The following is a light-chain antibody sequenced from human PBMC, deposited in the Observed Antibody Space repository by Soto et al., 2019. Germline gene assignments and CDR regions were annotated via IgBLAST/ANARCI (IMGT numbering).Light chain of an antibody. Sequence: PGERATLSCRASQSVSSYLAWYQQKPGQAPRLLIYDASNRATGIPARFSGSGSGTDFTLTISSLEPEDFAVYYCQQRSNWPPWTFGQGTKVDIK. CDR3: QQRSNWPPWT. CDR2: DAS. V-gene: IGKV3-11*01. CDR1: QSVSSY. J-gene: IGKJ1*01.